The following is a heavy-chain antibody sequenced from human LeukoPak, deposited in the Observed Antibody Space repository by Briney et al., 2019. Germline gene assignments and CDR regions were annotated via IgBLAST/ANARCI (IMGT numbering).Heavy chain of an antibody. Sequence: SETLSLTCAVYGGSFSGYYWSWIRQPPGKGLEWIGEINHSGSTNYNPSLKSRVTISVDTSKNQFSLKLSSVTAADTAVYYCARAPNLGYCSGGSCYSGNWFDPWGQGTLVTASS. V-gene: IGHV4-34*01. CDR2: INHSGST. D-gene: IGHD2-15*01. CDR3: ARAPNLGYCSGGSCYSGNWFDP. J-gene: IGHJ5*02. CDR1: GGSFSGYY.